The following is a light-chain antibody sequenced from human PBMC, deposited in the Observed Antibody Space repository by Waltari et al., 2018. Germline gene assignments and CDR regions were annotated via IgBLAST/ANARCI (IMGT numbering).Light chain of an antibody. CDR3: LQYNHWPPYT. CDR1: QSVDSN. Sequence: EIVMTQSPATLSVSQGGRATLSCRASQSVDSNLAWYQQKPGQAPRLLIYDGSTRVTDIPARFSGSGFGTEFTLTISSLQSEDFGIYYCLQYNHWPPYTFGQGTKLEIE. V-gene: IGKV3-15*01. J-gene: IGKJ2*01. CDR2: DGS.